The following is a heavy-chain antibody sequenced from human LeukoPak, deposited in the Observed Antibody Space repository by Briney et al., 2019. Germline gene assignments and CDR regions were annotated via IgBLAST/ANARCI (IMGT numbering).Heavy chain of an antibody. Sequence: GRSLRLSCAASGFTFSSYAMHWVRQAPGKGLEWVAVISYDGSNKYYADSVKGRFTISRDNSKNTLYLQMNSLRAEDTAVYYCASGSGFFDYWGRGTLVTVSS. J-gene: IGHJ4*02. CDR3: ASGSGFFDY. CDR2: ISYDGSNK. V-gene: IGHV3-30*04. D-gene: IGHD6-19*01. CDR1: GFTFSSYA.